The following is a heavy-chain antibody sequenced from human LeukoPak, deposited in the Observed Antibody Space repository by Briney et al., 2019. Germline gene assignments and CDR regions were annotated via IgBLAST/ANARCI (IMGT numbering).Heavy chain of an antibody. CDR2: IFSSGDT. CDR1: GGSISSYY. CDR3: ARDYCGGDCYYYFGMHV. V-gene: IGHV4-59*01. D-gene: IGHD2-21*02. Sequence: PSETLSLTCTVSGGSISSYYWSWIRQPPGKGLEWIGCIFSSGDTKYNPSLKSRVTISIDTSRNQFSLKLRSVTAADTAVYYCARDYCGGDCYYYFGMHVWGQGTAVTVSS. J-gene: IGHJ6*02.